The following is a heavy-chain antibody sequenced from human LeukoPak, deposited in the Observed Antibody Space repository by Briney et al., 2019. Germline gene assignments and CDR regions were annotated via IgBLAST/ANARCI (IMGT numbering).Heavy chain of an antibody. CDR1: GGSISSSSYY. V-gene: IGHV4-39*07. CDR3: ARRGPRGFSDDY. CDR2: IYYSGST. Sequence: PSETLSLTCTVSGGSISSSSYYWGWIRQPPGKGLEWLGSIYYSGSTYYSPSLKSRVTISVDTSKTQFSLKLSSVTAADTAVYYCARRGPRGFSDDYWGQGTLVTVSS. D-gene: IGHD3-10*01. J-gene: IGHJ4*02.